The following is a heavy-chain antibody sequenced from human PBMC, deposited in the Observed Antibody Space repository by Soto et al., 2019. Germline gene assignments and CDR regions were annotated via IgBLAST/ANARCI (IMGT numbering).Heavy chain of an antibody. CDR1: GDSLTSYG. CDR3: TGGTLGVVEY. Sequence: QIQLVQSGGEVKRPGASVMVSCRASGDSLTSYGISWVRLVPGQGLEWMAWITTANGNRNFARKFQDRVSLTADISPSTVYMDLRSLTSADTAVYYCTGGTLGVVEYWGQGTLVTVSS. D-gene: IGHD3-16*01. V-gene: IGHV1-18*04. J-gene: IGHJ4*02. CDR2: ITTANGNR.